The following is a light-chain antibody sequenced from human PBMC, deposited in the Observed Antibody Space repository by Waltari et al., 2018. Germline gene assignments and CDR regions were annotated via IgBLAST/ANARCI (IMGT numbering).Light chain of an antibody. CDR2: VNSDGSH. Sequence: QLVLTQSPSASASLGASVKLTCTLDSGHSSNIVAWLQRRPEKGPRYLMKVNSDGSHNKGDDIPDRFSGSSSGPERYLTISSLQSEDEADYYCQTGGHGTWVFGGGTKLTVV. CDR3: QTGGHGTWV. J-gene: IGLJ3*02. CDR1: SGHSSNI. V-gene: IGLV4-69*01.